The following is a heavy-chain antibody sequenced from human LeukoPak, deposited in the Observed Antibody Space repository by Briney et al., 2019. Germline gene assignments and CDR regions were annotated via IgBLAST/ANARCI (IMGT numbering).Heavy chain of an antibody. J-gene: IGHJ6*02. D-gene: IGHD3-9*01. CDR2: INHSGST. CDR1: GGSFSGYY. V-gene: IGHV4-34*01. CDR3: ARNPVLRYFDWSRRTHYGMDV. Sequence: PSETLSLTCAVYGGSFSGYYWSWIRQPPGKGLEWIGEINHSGSTNYNPSLKSRVTISVDTSKNQFSLKLSSVTAADTAVYYCARNPVLRYFDWSRRTHYGMDVWGRGTTVTVSS.